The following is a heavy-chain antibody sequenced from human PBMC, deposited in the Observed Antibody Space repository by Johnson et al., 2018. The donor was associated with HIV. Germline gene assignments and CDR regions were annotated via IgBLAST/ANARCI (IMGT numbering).Heavy chain of an antibody. CDR2: IYSGGST. V-gene: IGHV3-NL1*01. CDR3: AKESKWESRTPHAFDL. CDR1: GFTFSSYA. Sequence: QVQLVESGGGVVQPGRSLRLSCAASGFTFSSYAMHWVRQAPGKGLEWVSVIYSGGSTYYADSVKGRFTISRDSSKNTLYLQMNSLRPEDTAVYYCAKESKWESRTPHAFDLWGQGTMVTVSS. J-gene: IGHJ3*01. D-gene: IGHD1-26*01.